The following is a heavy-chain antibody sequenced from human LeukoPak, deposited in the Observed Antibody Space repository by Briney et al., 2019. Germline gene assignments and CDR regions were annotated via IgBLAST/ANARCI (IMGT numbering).Heavy chain of an antibody. CDR1: GYTLTGYY. CDR3: ATSVAIGAPGILFDY. CDR2: INPESGIT. V-gene: IGHV1-2*04. Sequence: ASLKVSSKASGYTLTGYYIHWVRQAPGQRVGWMGWINPESGITFYEQTFQGWATLTRNTSISTTYMDLSRLTSDDTAVYYCATSVAIGAPGILFDYWGQGALVTVSS. D-gene: IGHD1-14*01. J-gene: IGHJ4*02.